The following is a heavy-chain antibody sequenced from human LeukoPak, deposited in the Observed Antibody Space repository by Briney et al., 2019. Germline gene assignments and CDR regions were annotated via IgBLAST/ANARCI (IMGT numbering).Heavy chain of an antibody. CDR3: ARISLPDILWSGYEGLDY. D-gene: IGHD3-3*01. V-gene: IGHV3-30*02. CDR1: GFTYRSYG. CDR2: IRYDGIHK. J-gene: IGHJ4*02. Sequence: GGSLRLSCAAFGFTYRSYGMHWVRQAPGKGLEWVAFIRYDGIHKYYADSVKGRFTISRDNSKNTLYLQMNSLRAEDTAMYYCARISLPDILWSGYEGLDYWGQGTLVTVSS.